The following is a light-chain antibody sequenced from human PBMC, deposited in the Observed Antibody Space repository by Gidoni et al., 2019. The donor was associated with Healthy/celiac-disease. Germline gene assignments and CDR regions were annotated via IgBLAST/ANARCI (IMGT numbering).Light chain of an antibody. J-gene: IGKJ3*01. CDR3: MQALQTPRFT. CDR2: LGS. CDR1: QSLLHRNGSNY. Sequence: DIVMSQSPLFLPVNPGEPASISCRSSQSLLHRNGSNYLYWYLQKPGQSTQLLIYLGSTRASGVPDRFSGSGSGTDFTLKISRVEAADVGVYYCMQALQTPRFTFGPGTKVDIK. V-gene: IGKV2-28*01.